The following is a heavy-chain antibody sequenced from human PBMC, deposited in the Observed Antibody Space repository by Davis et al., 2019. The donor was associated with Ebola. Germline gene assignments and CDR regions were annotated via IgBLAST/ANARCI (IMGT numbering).Heavy chain of an antibody. D-gene: IGHD6-19*01. V-gene: IGHV4-34*01. CDR3: ARGIRAGIAVAGEDRAGGMPFDY. CDR1: GGSFSGYY. J-gene: IGHJ4*02. CDR2: INHSGST. Sequence: PSETLSLTCAVYGGSFSGYYWSWIRQPPGKGLEWIGEINHSGSTNYNPSLKSRVTISVDTSKNQFSLKLSSVTAADTAVYYCARGIRAGIAVAGEDRAGGMPFDYWGQGTLVTVSS.